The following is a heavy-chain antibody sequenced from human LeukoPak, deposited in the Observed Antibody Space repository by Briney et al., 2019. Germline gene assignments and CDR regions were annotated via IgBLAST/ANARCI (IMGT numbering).Heavy chain of an antibody. CDR2: IYPGDSET. Sequence: GESLKISCKGSGYIFTSYWIGWVRQMPGKGLEWMGIIYPGDSETRYSPSSLGQVTISADKSINTAYLQWSSLEASDTAMYYCARVLTGDQPHNWGQGTLVIVSS. J-gene: IGHJ4*02. CDR1: GYIFTSYW. CDR3: ARVLTGDQPHN. D-gene: IGHD7-27*01. V-gene: IGHV5-51*01.